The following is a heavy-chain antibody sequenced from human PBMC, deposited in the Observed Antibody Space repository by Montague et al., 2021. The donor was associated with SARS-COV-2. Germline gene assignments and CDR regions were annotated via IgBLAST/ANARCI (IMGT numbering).Heavy chain of an antibody. CDR2: LYFSGST. CDR1: GGSISSEGYC. Sequence: SETLSLTCTVSGGSISSEGYCWVWFRQPPGKGLEWIGTLYFSGSTYYDPSLKSRVTISVDTSKNQFSLKLSSVTAADTAVYYCANCCSGTNCGGYWGQGTLVTVSS. V-gene: IGHV4-39*01. J-gene: IGHJ4*02. CDR3: ANCCSGTNCGGY. D-gene: IGHD2-2*01.